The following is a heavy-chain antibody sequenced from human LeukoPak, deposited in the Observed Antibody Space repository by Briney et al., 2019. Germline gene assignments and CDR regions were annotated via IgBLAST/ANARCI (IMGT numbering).Heavy chain of an antibody. J-gene: IGHJ6*03. D-gene: IGHD5-18*01. Sequence: PGGSLRLSCAASGFTFSSYAMSWVRQAPGKGLEWVSAISGSGGSTYYADSVKGRFTISRDNSKNTLYLQMNSLRAEDTAVYYCARDYTARYYYYYYMDVWGKGTTVTVSS. CDR3: ARDYTARYYYYYYMDV. CDR2: ISGSGGST. V-gene: IGHV3-23*01. CDR1: GFTFSSYA.